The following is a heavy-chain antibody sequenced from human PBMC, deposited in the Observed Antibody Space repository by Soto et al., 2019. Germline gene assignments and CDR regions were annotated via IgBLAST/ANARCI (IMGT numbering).Heavy chain of an antibody. CDR2: IYYSGST. J-gene: IGHJ6*02. CDR3: ARGRRDVYDMDV. V-gene: IGHV4-59*01. D-gene: IGHD3-10*01. CDR1: GGSISSYY. Sequence: SETLSLTCTVSGGSISSYYWSWIRQPPGKGLEWIGYIYYSGSTNYNPSLKSRVTISVDTSKNQFSLKLSSVTAADTAVYYCARGRRDVYDMDVWGQGTTVTVSS.